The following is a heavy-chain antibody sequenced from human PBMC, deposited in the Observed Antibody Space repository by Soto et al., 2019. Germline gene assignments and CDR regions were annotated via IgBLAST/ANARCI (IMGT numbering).Heavy chain of an antibody. V-gene: IGHV5-51*01. J-gene: IGHJ4*02. Sequence: ELQLVQSGAEVKKPGESLKISCKGSGYNFANYWIGWVRQMPGKGLEWMGIIYPGNSDTRYSPSFQGQVTISAATSISPAYLEWSSLKASDTAIYYCARHVYYDVLKKNYWGQGTLVTVSS. CDR2: IYPGNSDT. D-gene: IGHD3-9*01. CDR1: GYNFANYW. CDR3: ARHVYYDVLKKNY.